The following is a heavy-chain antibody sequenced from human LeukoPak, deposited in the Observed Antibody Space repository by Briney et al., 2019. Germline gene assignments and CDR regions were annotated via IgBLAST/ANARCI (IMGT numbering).Heavy chain of an antibody. Sequence: SETLSLTCTVSGGSISSSSYYWGWIRQPPGKGLKWIGSIYYSGSTYYNPSLKSRVTISVDTSKNQFSLKLSSVTAADTAVYYCAREVVGATQLDYWGQGTLVTVSS. CDR3: AREVVGATQLDY. V-gene: IGHV4-39*07. D-gene: IGHD1-26*01. J-gene: IGHJ4*02. CDR2: IYYSGST. CDR1: GGSISSSSYY.